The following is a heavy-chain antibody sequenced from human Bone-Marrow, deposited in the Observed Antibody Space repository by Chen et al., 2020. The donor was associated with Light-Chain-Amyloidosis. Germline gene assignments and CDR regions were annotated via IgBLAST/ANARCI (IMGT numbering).Heavy chain of an antibody. CDR3: ARGPSDYGEPYYYYYYMDV. CDR2: IYYSGST. CDR1: GGSISSGGYY. Sequence: QVQLQESGPGLVKPSQTLSLTCTVSGGSISSGGYYWSWIRQHPGKGLEWIGYIYYSGSTYYNPSLKSRVTISVDTSKNQFSLKLSSVTAADTAVYYCARGPSDYGEPYYYYYYMDVWGKGTTVTVSS. D-gene: IGHD4-17*01. V-gene: IGHV4-31*03. J-gene: IGHJ6*03.